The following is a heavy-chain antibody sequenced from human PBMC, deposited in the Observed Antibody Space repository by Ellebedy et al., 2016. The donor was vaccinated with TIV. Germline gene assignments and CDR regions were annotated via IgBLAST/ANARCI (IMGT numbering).Heavy chain of an antibody. J-gene: IGHJ4*02. D-gene: IGHD6-19*01. Sequence: PGGSLRLSCAASGFTFSSYGMHWVRQAPGKGLEWVANIKQDGSEKYYVDSVKGRFTISRDNAKNSLYLQMNSLRAEDTAVYYCAREDSSEFDYWGQGTLVTVSS. CDR3: AREDSSEFDY. V-gene: IGHV3-7*01. CDR1: GFTFSSYG. CDR2: IKQDGSEK.